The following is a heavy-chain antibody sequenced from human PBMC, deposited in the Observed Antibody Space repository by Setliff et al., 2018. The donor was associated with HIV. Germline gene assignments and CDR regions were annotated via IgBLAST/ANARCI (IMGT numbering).Heavy chain of an antibody. CDR3: ARDSPNRDYDFWSGYYSNDALDI. Sequence: GGSLRLSCSASGFTFSAYSMNWVRQTPGKGLEWVSCISISSTYIYYTDSVKGRFTISRDNAKNSLYLQMNSLRDEDTAVYYCARDSPNRDYDFWSGYYSNDALDIWGQGTTVTVSS. J-gene: IGHJ3*02. D-gene: IGHD3-3*01. CDR1: GFTFSAYS. V-gene: IGHV3-21*01. CDR2: ISISSTYI.